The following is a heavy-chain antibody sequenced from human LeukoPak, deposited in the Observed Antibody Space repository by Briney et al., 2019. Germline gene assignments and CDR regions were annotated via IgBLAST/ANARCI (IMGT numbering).Heavy chain of an antibody. D-gene: IGHD6-13*01. Sequence: GGSLRLSCAASGFTFSSYGMHWVRQAPGKGLEWVAVIWYDGSNKYYADSVKGRFTISRDNSKNTLYLQMNSLRAEDTAVYYCARDGGGKYSSSWFDPWGQGTLVTVSS. CDR3: ARDGGGKYSSSWFDP. CDR1: GFTFSSYG. J-gene: IGHJ5*02. CDR2: IWYDGSNK. V-gene: IGHV3-33*01.